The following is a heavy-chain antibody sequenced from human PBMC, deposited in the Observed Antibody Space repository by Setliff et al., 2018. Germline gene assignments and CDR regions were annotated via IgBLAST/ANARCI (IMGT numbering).Heavy chain of an antibody. CDR1: GGSISDNNYY. J-gene: IGHJ6*03. CDR2: IYHSGSM. D-gene: IGHD3-10*01. V-gene: IGHV4-39*07. CDR3: ARAYYYGSGNSHKYYMDV. Sequence: PSETLSLTCTVSGGSISDNNYYWGWIRQSPGKELEWIGGIYHSGSMDYNPSLKGRVTMSVDTSNNQLSLKLTSVSAADTAVYYCARAYYYGSGNSHKYYMDVWGKGTAVTVSS.